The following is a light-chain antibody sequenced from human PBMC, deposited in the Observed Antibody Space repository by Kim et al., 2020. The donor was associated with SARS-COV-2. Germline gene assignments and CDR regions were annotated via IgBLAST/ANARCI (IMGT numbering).Light chain of an antibody. V-gene: IGKV3-20*01. CDR1: QSVSGGY. CDR2: GAY. CDR3: QQYGNSPIT. Sequence: ARGERATLACRARQSVSGGYLAWYQRKPGQAPRLVIYGAYSRATGIPDRFSGGGSGTDFTLTISRLEPEDCAVYYCQQYGNSPITFGQGTRLEIK. J-gene: IGKJ5*01.